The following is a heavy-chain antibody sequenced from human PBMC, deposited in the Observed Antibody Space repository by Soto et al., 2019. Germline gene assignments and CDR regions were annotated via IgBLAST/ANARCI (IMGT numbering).Heavy chain of an antibody. V-gene: IGHV5-51*01. CDR1: GYSFTSYW. CDR2: IYPGDSDT. CDR3: ARPSMYSSSWYSPYYGMDV. D-gene: IGHD6-13*01. J-gene: IGHJ6*02. Sequence: GESLKISCKGSGYSFTSYWIGWVRQMPGKGLEWMGIIYPGDSDTRYIPSFQGQVTISADKSISTAYLQWSSLKTSDTAMYYCARPSMYSSSWYSPYYGMDVWGQGTTVTVSS.